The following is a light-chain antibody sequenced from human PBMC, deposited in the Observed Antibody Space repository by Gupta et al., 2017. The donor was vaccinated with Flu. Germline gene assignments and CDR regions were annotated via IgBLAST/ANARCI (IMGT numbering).Light chain of an antibody. CDR3: QQANNFPRT. J-gene: IGKJ2*02. CDR2: STS. CDR1: HDIGSW. V-gene: IGKV1-12*01. Sequence: IQLTQSPSSLSASVGDRVTITCRTSHDIGSWLGWYQQKPGEAPKLLIYSTSNLHSGVPSRFSGSRSGTDFTLTISGLQPEDSATYFCQQANNFPRTFGQGTTLEI.